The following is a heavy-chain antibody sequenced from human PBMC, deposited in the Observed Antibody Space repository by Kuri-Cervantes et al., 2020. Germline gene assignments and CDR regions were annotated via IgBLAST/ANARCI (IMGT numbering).Heavy chain of an antibody. CDR1: GGSISSYY. V-gene: IGHV4-59*01. CDR3: ARVRKTYYYDSSGYSYFDY. Sequence: GSLRLSCTVSGGSISSYYWSWIRQPPGKGLEWIGYIYYSGSTNYNPSLKSRVTLSVDTSKNQFSLRLSPVTAADTAVYYCARVRKTYYYDSSGYSYFDYWGQGTLVTVSS. J-gene: IGHJ4*02. D-gene: IGHD3-22*01. CDR2: IYYSGST.